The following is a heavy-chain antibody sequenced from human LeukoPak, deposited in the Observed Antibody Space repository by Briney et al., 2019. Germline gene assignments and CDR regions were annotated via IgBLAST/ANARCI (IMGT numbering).Heavy chain of an antibody. CDR1: GFTLSTYS. D-gene: IGHD2-21*02. J-gene: IGHJ6*02. V-gene: IGHV3-48*04. Sequence: GGSLRLSCAASGFTLSTYSMTWVRKAPGKGRGWVSDFSSSSSTIYYADSVKGRFTISRDNAKNSLYLQMNSLRAEDTAVYYCARDQGSYCGGDCYSEYYYYYGMDVWGQGTTVTVSS. CDR2: FSSSSSTI. CDR3: ARDQGSYCGGDCYSEYYYYYGMDV.